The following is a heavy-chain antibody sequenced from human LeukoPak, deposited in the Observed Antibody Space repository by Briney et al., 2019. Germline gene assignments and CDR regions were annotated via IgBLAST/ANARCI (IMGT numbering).Heavy chain of an antibody. Sequence: PSGTLCLSCTVSGGSISVYSRSWIRQPPGKGLEWIGDIYYSVSTNDNPSLKSRVTRSVDTSKNQFTLKLSSVTAADTAVYYCAKRYAVGSTRSGWFDPWGQGTLVTVSS. CDR2: IYYSVST. J-gene: IGHJ5*02. D-gene: IGHD3-10*01. CDR1: GGSISVYS. CDR3: AKRYAVGSTRSGWFDP. V-gene: IGHV4-59*08.